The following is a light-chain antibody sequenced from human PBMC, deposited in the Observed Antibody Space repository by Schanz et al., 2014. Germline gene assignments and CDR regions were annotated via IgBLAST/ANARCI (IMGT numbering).Light chain of an antibody. Sequence: QSALTQPPSASGSPGQSVTISCTGTSSDVGGYKYVSWYQQHPGKAPKLIIYEVSTRPSGVPDRFSGSKSGNTASLTVSGLQAEDEAEYYCSSYRSTTSLGVFGGGTKLTVL. CDR1: SSDVGGYKY. V-gene: IGLV2-8*01. CDR2: EVS. CDR3: SSYRSTTSLGV. J-gene: IGLJ3*02.